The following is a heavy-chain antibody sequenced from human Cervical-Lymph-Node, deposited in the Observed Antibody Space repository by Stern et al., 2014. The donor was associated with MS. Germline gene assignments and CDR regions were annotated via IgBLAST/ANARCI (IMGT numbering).Heavy chain of an antibody. D-gene: IGHD6-25*01. J-gene: IGHJ4*02. CDR3: ARSGTRVPRGY. V-gene: IGHV1-18*04. CDR1: GYTFTSYG. CDR2: ISAYNGNT. Sequence: VQLVQSGPEAKKPGASVKVSCKASGYTFTSYGIAWVRQAPGQGLEWMGWISAYNGNTNYERKLQGRVTLTTNTTTSTAYMELRSLRSDDTAIYFCARSGTRVPRGYWGQGTLITVSS.